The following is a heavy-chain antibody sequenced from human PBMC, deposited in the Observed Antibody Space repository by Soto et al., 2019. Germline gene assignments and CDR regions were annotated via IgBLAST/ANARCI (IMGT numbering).Heavy chain of an antibody. CDR1: GGSFSGYY. CDR3: ARGGEGYCSGGSCSKADY. V-gene: IGHV4-34*01. D-gene: IGHD2-15*01. CDR2: INHSGST. Sequence: QVQLQQWGAGLLKPSETLSLTCAVYGGSFSGYYWSWIRQPPGKGLEWIGEINHSGSTNYNPSLKIRVTISVDTSKNQFSLKLSSVTAADTAVYYCARGGEGYCSGGSCSKADYWGQGTLVTVSS. J-gene: IGHJ4*02.